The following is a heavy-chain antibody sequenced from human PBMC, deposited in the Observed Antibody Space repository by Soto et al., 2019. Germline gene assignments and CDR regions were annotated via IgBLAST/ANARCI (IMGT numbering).Heavy chain of an antibody. V-gene: IGHV3-30-3*01. CDR3: ARDRIYSSSWYDY. Sequence: QVPLVESGGGVVQPGRSLRLSCAASGFTFSSYAMHWVRQAPGKGLEWVAVISYDGSNKYYADSVKGRFTISRDNSKNTLYLLMNSLRAEDTAVYYCARDRIYSSSWYDYWGQGTLVTVSS. CDR2: ISYDGSNK. CDR1: GFTFSSYA. D-gene: IGHD6-13*01. J-gene: IGHJ4*02.